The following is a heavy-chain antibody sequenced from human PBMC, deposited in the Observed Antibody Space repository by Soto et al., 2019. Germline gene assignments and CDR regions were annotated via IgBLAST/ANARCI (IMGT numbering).Heavy chain of an antibody. CDR1: GFTFSSYW. CDR3: AREHDSSGQPPDY. V-gene: IGHV3-7*01. J-gene: IGHJ4*02. D-gene: IGHD3-22*01. Sequence: PGGSLRLSCAASGFTFSSYWMSWVRQAPGKGLEWVANIKQDGSEKYYVDSVKGRFTISRDNAKNSLYLQMNSLRAEDTAVYYCAREHDSSGQPPDYWGQGTLVTVYS. CDR2: IKQDGSEK.